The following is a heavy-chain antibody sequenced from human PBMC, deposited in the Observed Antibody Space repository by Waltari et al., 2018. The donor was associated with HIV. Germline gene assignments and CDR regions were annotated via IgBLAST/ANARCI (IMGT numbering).Heavy chain of an antibody. CDR2: IYYSGST. CDR3: ARQQYCSGGSCPYNWFDP. D-gene: IGHD2-15*01. CDR1: GGSISSSSYY. Sequence: QLQLQESGPGLVKPSETLSLTCTVSGGSISSSSYYWGWIRQPPGQGLEWIGSIYYSGSTYYNPSLKSRVTISVDTSKNQFSLKLSSVTAADTAVYYCARQQYCSGGSCPYNWFDPWGQGTLVTVSS. J-gene: IGHJ5*02. V-gene: IGHV4-39*01.